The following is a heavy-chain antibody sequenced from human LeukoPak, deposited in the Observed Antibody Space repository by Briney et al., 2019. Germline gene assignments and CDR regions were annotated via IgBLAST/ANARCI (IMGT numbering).Heavy chain of an antibody. CDR3: ARDPIGSGGTIDY. D-gene: IGHD6-19*01. Sequence: SETLSLTCTVSGGSISSGDYYWSWIRQPPGKGLEWIGYIYYSGSTYYNPSLKSRVTISVDTSKNQFSLKLSSVTAADTAIYFCARDPIGSGGTIDYWGQGTLVTVSS. V-gene: IGHV4-30-4*02. J-gene: IGHJ4*02. CDR2: IYYSGST. CDR1: GGSISSGDYY.